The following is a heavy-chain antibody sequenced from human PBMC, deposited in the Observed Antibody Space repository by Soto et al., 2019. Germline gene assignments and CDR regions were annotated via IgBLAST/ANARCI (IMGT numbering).Heavy chain of an antibody. CDR1: GGTTSSNT. D-gene: IGHD1-1*01. CDR2: IVPMINKV. CDR3: ALRTGNWNPLAD. Sequence: QVQLVQPGAEVEKPGSSVKVSCKESGGTTSSNTISWVRQSPGQGLEWMGNIVPMINKVDYAQKFQGRVTITADKYTRTVYMELSSLKSEDTAVYFCALRTGNWNPLADWGQGTLVTVSS. V-gene: IGHV1-69*02. J-gene: IGHJ4*02.